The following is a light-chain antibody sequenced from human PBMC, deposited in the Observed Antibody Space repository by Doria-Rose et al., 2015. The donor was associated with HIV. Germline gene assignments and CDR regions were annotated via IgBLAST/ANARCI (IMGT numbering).Light chain of an antibody. V-gene: IGKV1-39*01. CDR3: QESYSTPGT. CDR1: QSISSY. Sequence: DIQMTQSPSSLSASVGDRVTITCRASQSISSYLNWYQQKPGKAPKLLIYAASSLQSGVPSRFRGSGSGTDFTLTISSLQPEDFAIYYCQESYSTPGTFGQGTKVEMK. J-gene: IGKJ1*01. CDR2: AAS.